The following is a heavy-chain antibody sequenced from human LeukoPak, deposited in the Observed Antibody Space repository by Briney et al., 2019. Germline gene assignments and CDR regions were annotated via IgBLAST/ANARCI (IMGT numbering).Heavy chain of an antibody. CDR2: ISGSGGST. V-gene: IGHV3-23*01. J-gene: IGHJ6*02. CDR1: GFTFSSYA. CDR3: AKALGYCSGGSCWYGMDV. Sequence: GGSLRLSCAASGFTFSSYAMSWVRQAPGKGLEWVSAISGSGGSTYYADSVKGRFTISRDNSKNTLYLQMNSLRAEDTAVYYCAKALGYCSGGSCWYGMDVWGRGTTVTVSS. D-gene: IGHD2-15*01.